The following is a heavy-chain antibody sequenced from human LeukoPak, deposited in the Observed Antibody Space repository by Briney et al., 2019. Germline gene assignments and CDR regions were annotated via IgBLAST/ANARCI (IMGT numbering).Heavy chain of an antibody. CDR3: AKDTEDGAFDY. CDR1: GFTFDDYA. V-gene: IGHV3-9*03. CDR2: ISWNSGSI. Sequence: GGSLRLSCAASGFTFDDYAMHWVRQAPGKGLEWVSGISWNSGSIGYADSVKGRFTISRDNAKNSLYLQMNSLRAEDMALYYCAKDTEDGAFDYWGQGTLVTVSS. D-gene: IGHD2-15*01. J-gene: IGHJ4*02.